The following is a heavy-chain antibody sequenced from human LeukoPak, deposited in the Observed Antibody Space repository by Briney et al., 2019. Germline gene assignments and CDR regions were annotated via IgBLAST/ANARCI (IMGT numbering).Heavy chain of an antibody. Sequence: SETLSLTCTVSGDSISSDYWSWIRQPAGKGLEWIGRMYTSETTNYNPSLKSRVTMSVDTTKNQLSLKLRSVTAADTAVYYCAGEYSSAVGYWGQGTLVTVSS. CDR2: MYTSETT. CDR3: AGEYSSAVGY. V-gene: IGHV4-4*07. J-gene: IGHJ4*02. CDR1: GDSISSDY. D-gene: IGHD3-22*01.